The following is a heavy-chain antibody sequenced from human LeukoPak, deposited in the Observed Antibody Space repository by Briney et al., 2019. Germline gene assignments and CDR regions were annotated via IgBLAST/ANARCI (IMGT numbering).Heavy chain of an antibody. J-gene: IGHJ3*02. Sequence: ASVKVSCKASGYTFTSYDINWVRQATGQGLEWMGWMNPNSGNTGYAQKFQGRVTMTRNTSISTAYMELSSLRSEDTGVYYCAYFAGGNVPLWLGDDAFDIWGQGTMVTVSS. CDR2: MNPNSGNT. D-gene: IGHD3-10*01. V-gene: IGHV1-8*01. CDR3: AYFAGGNVPLWLGDDAFDI. CDR1: GYTFTSYD.